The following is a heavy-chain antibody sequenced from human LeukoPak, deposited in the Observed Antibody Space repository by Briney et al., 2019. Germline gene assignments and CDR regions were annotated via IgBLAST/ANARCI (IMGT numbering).Heavy chain of an antibody. V-gene: IGHV3-23*01. CDR3: ARVGGRAGDLDY. CDR2: ISDSGGST. D-gene: IGHD7-27*01. Sequence: QPGGSLRLSCAVSGFTFTKYAMTWVRQAPGEGLEWVSAISDSGGSTYYADSVKGRFTISRDNSKNTLYLQMNSLRAEDTAVYYCARVGGRAGDLDYWGQGTLVTVSS. J-gene: IGHJ4*02. CDR1: GFTFTKYA.